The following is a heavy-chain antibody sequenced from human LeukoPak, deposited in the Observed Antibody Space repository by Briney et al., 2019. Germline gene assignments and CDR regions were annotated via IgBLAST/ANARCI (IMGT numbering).Heavy chain of an antibody. J-gene: IGHJ4*02. CDR3: ARMSLRGGRFDY. V-gene: IGHV4-59*08. CDR2: IYYRGT. CDR1: DGSISSYY. Sequence: SETLSLTCTVSDGSISSYYWSWIRHPPGKGLEWIGYIYYRGTNYNPSLKSRVIISVDTSKDQFSLILSSVTAADTAVYYCARMSLRGGRFDYWGQGTLVTVSS. D-gene: IGHD3-16*01.